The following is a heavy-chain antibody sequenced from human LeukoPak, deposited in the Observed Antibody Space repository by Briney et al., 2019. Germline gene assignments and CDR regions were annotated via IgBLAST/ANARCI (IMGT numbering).Heavy chain of an antibody. CDR2: INPTAGNT. V-gene: IGHV1-46*01. J-gene: IGHJ3*02. CDR3: ARIRDGYNDAYDI. D-gene: IGHD5-24*01. CDR1: GYTFTSYA. Sequence: ASVKVSCKASGYTFTSYAMHWVRQAPGQRLEWMGLINPTAGNTYYAQRFQGRVTMTRNTSTSTVYMELSSLRSEDTAVYYCARIRDGYNDAYDIWGQGTMVTVPS.